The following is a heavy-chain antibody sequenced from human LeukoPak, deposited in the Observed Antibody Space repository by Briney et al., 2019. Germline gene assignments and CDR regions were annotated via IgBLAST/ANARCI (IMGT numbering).Heavy chain of an antibody. CDR2: IYYSGRT. J-gene: IGHJ6*03. CDR3: ARDQDGYCSSTSCYARGVYYYYYMDV. CDR1: GLSISSYY. V-gene: IGHV4-59*01. Sequence: TSETLSLTCTAWGLSISSYYWSWIRQPPAKGLEGMGYIYYSGRTNYNPSLKSRVTISVDTSKHQFSLKLSSVPAADTAVYYCARDQDGYCSSTSCYARGVYYYYYMDVWGKGTTVTVSS. D-gene: IGHD2-2*01.